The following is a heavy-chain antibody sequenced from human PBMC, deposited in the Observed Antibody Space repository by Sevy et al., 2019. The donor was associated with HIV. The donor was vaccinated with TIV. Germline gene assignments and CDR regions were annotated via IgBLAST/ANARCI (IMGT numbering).Heavy chain of an antibody. CDR1: GFTFSSYT. Sequence: GGSLRLSCAASGFTFSSYTMNWVRQAPGKGLEWVSYISSSSTIYYADSVKGRFTISRDNAKNSLYLQMISLRDEDTAVYYCARDGSSGSSSYSGPTDYWGQGTLVTVSS. V-gene: IGHV3-48*02. J-gene: IGHJ4*02. CDR2: ISSSSTI. CDR3: ARDGSSGSSSYSGPTDY. D-gene: IGHD2-15*01.